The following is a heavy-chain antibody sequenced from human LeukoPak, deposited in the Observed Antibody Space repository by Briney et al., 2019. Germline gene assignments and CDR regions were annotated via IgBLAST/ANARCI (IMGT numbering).Heavy chain of an antibody. CDR3: VKSSGTEDYGMDA. CDR2: ILYDGSRE. CDR1: GFTFNRCG. D-gene: IGHD3-10*01. V-gene: IGHV3-30*18. Sequence: GRSLRLSCVASGFTFNRCGMHWVRLAPGKGLEWVARILYDGSREYYADSVEGRFTIARDNSKNTLYLEMNSLREEDTAVYYCVKSSGTEDYGMDAWGQGTTVTVSS. J-gene: IGHJ6*02.